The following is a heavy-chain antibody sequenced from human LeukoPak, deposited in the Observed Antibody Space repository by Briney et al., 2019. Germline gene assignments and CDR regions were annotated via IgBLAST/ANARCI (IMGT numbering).Heavy chain of an antibody. J-gene: IGHJ3*02. D-gene: IGHD3-10*01. CDR3: ARVDGRYYYGSGSYSLALDAFDI. V-gene: IGHV4-59*01. CDR2: IYYSGST. CDR1: GGSISSYY. Sequence: SETLSLTCTVSGGSISSYYWSWIRQPPGKGLEWIGYIYYSGSTNYNPSLKSRVTMSVDTSKNQFSLKLSSVTAADTAVYYCARVDGRYYYGSGSYSLALDAFDIWGQGTMVTVSS.